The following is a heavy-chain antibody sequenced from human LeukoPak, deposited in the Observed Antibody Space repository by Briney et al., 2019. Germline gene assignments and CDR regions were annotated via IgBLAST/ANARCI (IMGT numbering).Heavy chain of an antibody. CDR1: GFTFSSYW. D-gene: IGHD3-22*01. CDR3: AKDMGYDFYDSSGVFDY. V-gene: IGHV3-74*01. J-gene: IGHJ4*02. Sequence: GGSLRLSCAASGFTFSSYWMHWVRQAPGKGLVWVSRINSDGSSTSYADSVKGRFTISRDNAKNSLYLQTNSLRAEDMALYYCAKDMGYDFYDSSGVFDYWGQGTLVTVSS. CDR2: INSDGSST.